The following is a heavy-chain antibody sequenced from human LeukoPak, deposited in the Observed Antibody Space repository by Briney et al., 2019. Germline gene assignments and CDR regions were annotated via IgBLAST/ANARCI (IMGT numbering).Heavy chain of an antibody. CDR3: ARDTSLDAAGWFDP. Sequence: FLRLCCAASGFTFDDYAMHWVRQAPGKGLEWVSGISWNGGSIGYADSVKGRFAISRDNAKNSLYLQMHSLRAEDTALYYCARDTSLDAAGWFDPWGQGTLVTVSS. V-gene: IGHV3-9*01. D-gene: IGHD2-2*01. CDR2: ISWNGGSI. J-gene: IGHJ5*02. CDR1: GFTFDDYA.